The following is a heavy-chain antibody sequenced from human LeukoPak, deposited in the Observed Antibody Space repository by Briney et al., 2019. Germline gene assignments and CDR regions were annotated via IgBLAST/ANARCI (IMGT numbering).Heavy chain of an antibody. Sequence: ASVKVSCKASGYTFTSYGISWVRQAPGQGLEWMGWISAYNGNTNYAQKLQGRVTMTTDTSTSTAYMELWSLRSDDTAVYYCARALLYSSSWYNWFDPWGQGTLVTVSS. CDR3: ARALLYSSSWYNWFDP. J-gene: IGHJ5*02. CDR1: GYTFTSYG. CDR2: ISAYNGNT. V-gene: IGHV1-18*04. D-gene: IGHD6-13*01.